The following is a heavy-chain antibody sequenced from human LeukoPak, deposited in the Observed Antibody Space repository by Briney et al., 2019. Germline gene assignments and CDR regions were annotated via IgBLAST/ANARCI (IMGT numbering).Heavy chain of an antibody. CDR1: GFTFSSYS. CDR3: ARGRGFSYGYKYFDY. V-gene: IGHV3-21*01. Sequence: GGSLRLSCAASGFTFSSYSMSWVRQVPGKGLEWVSFLSSGSSYIYYADSVKGRFTISRDNAKNSLYLQMSSLRAEDTAVYYCARGRGFSYGYKYFDYWGQGTLVTVSS. D-gene: IGHD5-18*01. CDR2: LSSGSSYI. J-gene: IGHJ4*02.